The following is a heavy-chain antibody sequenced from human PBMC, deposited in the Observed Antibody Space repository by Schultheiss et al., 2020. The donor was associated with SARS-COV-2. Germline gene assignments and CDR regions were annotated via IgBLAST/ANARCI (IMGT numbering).Heavy chain of an antibody. CDR2: ISWNSGSI. CDR1: GFTFDDYA. D-gene: IGHD4-17*01. Sequence: GGSLRLSCAASGFTFDDYAMHWVRQAPGKGLEWVSGISWNSGSIGYADSVKGRFTISRDNAKNSLYLQMNSLRAEDTAVYYCAKDRGTVTQGSSDYWGQGTLVTVSS. CDR3: AKDRGTVTQGSSDY. J-gene: IGHJ4*02. V-gene: IGHV3-9*01.